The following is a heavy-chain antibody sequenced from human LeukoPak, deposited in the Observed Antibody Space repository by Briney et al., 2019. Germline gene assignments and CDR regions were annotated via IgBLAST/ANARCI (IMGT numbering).Heavy chain of an antibody. V-gene: IGHV1-69*04. J-gene: IGHJ6*02. CDR3: ARAAYYDILTGYSIYYYGMDV. D-gene: IGHD3-9*01. Sequence: VASVKVSCKASGGTFSSYAISWVRQAPGQGLEWMGRIIPILGIANYAQKFQGRVTITADKSTSTAYMELSSLRSEDTAVYYCARAAYYDILTGYSIYYYGMDVWGQGTTVTVSS. CDR1: GGTFSSYA. CDR2: IIPILGIA.